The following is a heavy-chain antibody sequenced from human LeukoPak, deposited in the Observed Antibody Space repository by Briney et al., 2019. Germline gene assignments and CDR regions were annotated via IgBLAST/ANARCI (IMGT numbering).Heavy chain of an antibody. J-gene: IGHJ4*02. Sequence: GGSLRLSCTASGFTFGDYAMSWFRQAPGKGLEWVGFIRSKGYGGTTEYAASVKGIFTISRDDSKSIAYLQINSLKTEDTAVYYCTRGGSSGWYFNCCFDYWGQGTLVTVSS. CDR3: TRGGSSGWYFNCCFDY. D-gene: IGHD6-19*01. CDR2: IRSKGYGGTT. V-gene: IGHV3-49*03. CDR1: GFTFGDYA.